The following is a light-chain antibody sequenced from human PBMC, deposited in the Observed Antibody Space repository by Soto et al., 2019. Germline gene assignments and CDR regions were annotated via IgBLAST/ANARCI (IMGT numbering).Light chain of an antibody. J-gene: IGLJ2*01. Sequence: QSVLTQPPSASGTPGQRVTISCSGSSSNIGSNHVYWYQQFPGMAPKLLMYRSDQRPTGVPDRFSGSKSGTSASLAISGLRSDYEADYYCSVRDDILSGVVFGGGTKLTVL. CDR1: SSNIGSNH. CDR3: SVRDDILSGVV. CDR2: RSD. V-gene: IGLV1-47*01.